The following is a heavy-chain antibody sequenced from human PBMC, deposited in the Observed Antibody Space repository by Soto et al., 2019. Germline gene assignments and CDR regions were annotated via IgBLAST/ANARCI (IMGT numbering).Heavy chain of an antibody. V-gene: IGHV1-18*04. CDR3: ARDRVDFWSGYPTIYYYGMDV. Sequence: SVKVSCKASGYTFTSYGISWVRQAPGQGLEWMGWISAYNGNTNYAQKLQGRVTMTTDTSTSTAYMELRSLRSDDTAVYYCARDRVDFWSGYPTIYYYGMDVWGQ. CDR2: ISAYNGNT. CDR1: GYTFTSYG. D-gene: IGHD3-3*01. J-gene: IGHJ6*02.